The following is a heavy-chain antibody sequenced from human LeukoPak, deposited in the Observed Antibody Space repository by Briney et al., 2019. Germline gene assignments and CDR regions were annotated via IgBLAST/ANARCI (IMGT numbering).Heavy chain of an antibody. V-gene: IGHV3-74*01. CDR3: ARDLGQYYDTSDNWFDP. J-gene: IGHJ5*02. CDR2: INSDGSNT. Sequence: GGSLRLSCAASGFTFSSYWMHWVRQAPGKGLVWVSRINSDGSNTSYTDSVKGRFTISRDNAKNTLNLQMNSLRAGDTAVYYCARDLGQYYDTSDNWFDPWGQGTLVTVSS. D-gene: IGHD3-22*01. CDR1: GFTFSSYW.